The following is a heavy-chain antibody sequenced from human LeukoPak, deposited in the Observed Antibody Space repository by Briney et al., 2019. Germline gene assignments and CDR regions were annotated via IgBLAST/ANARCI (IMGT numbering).Heavy chain of an antibody. CDR2: IHYSGST. D-gene: IGHD3-22*01. J-gene: IGHJ6*02. CDR1: GGSISSGGYY. Sequence: SETLSLTCTVSGGSISSGGYYWSSIRQHPGKGLEWIGYIHYSGSTYYNPSLKSRVTISVDTSKNQFSLKLSSVTAADTAVYYCARDPLNYYDSSGYDYYYGMDVWGQGTTVSVSS. CDR3: ARDPLNYYDSSGYDYYYGMDV. V-gene: IGHV4-31*03.